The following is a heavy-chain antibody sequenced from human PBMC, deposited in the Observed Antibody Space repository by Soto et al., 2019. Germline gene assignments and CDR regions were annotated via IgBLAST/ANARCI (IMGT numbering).Heavy chain of an antibody. CDR1: GFTLSSHG. CDR2: ISYDVSNT. D-gene: IGHD5-18*01. Sequence: GGSLRLSCAASGFTLSSHGIHCVRQAPGKGLEWEAVISYDVSNTYYTDSVKGRLTFTRDDSKKTLYLQMNSLRAADMAVYYCAKDVDTAMVIGDYYNYYGMDVWGQGTTVTVSS. V-gene: IGHV3-30*18. CDR3: AKDVDTAMVIGDYYNYYGMDV. J-gene: IGHJ6*02.